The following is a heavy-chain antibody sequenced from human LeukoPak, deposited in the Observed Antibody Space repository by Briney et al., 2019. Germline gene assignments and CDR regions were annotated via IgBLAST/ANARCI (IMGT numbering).Heavy chain of an antibody. CDR3: ASNVVVTAIALDS. CDR2: ISSNSLYI. D-gene: IGHD2-21*02. CDR1: GFTFSSYT. Sequence: PGESLRLSCAASGFTFSSYTVNWVRQAPGKGLEWVSSISSNSLYIYYADSVKGRFTISRDNAKNSLYLQMNSLRAEDTAVYYCASNVVVTAIALDSWGQGTLVTVSS. V-gene: IGHV3-21*03. J-gene: IGHJ4*02.